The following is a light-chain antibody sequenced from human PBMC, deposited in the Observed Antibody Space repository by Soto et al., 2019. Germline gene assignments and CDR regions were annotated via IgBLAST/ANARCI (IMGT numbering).Light chain of an antibody. CDR3: CSYAGSSSFL. CDR1: SSDVGGYNY. Sequence: QSALTQPRSVSGSPGQSVTISCTGTSSDVGGYNYVSWYQQHPGKAPKLIIYDVTQRPSGVPDRFSGSKSGNTASLTISGLQGEDEADYFCCSYAGSSSFLFGTGTKVTVL. J-gene: IGLJ1*01. V-gene: IGLV2-11*01. CDR2: DVT.